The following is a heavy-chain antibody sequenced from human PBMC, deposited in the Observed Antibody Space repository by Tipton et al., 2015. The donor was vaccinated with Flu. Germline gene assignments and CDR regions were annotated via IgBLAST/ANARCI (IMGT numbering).Heavy chain of an antibody. D-gene: IGHD2-2*01. V-gene: IGHV1-69*06. CDR1: GGTFSSYA. J-gene: IGHJ4*02. CDR2: IIPIFGTA. CDR3: ARGAGGGYCSSTSCHANDY. Sequence: QSGAEVKKPGPSVKVSCKASGGTFSSYAISWVRQAPGQGLEWMGGIIPIFGTANYAQKFQGRVTITADKSTSTAYMELSSLRSEDPPGYYCARGAGGGYCSSTSCHANDYWGQGTLVTVSS.